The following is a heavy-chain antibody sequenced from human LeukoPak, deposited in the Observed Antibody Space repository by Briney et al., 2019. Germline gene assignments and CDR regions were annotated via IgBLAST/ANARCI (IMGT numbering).Heavy chain of an antibody. CDR1: NGSITSDY. J-gene: IGHJ5*01. V-gene: IGHV4-59*08. CDR3: VGGRWELATDS. CDR2: IYYSGST. Sequence: NPSETLSLTCSVSNGSITSDYLTWIRQSPGKGLQWIGFIYYSGSTNYNPSLRSRLTMSVNKSKNIYSLNLRSVTAADTAVYYCVGGRWELATDSWGPGTVVTVSS. D-gene: IGHD4-23*01.